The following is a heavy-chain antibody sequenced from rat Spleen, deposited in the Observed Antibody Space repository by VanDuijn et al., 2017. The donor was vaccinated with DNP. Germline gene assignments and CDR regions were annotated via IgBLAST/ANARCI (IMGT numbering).Heavy chain of an antibody. J-gene: IGHJ3*01. CDR3: AIYFHSGDNWFGY. V-gene: IGHV5-31*01. CDR1: RFTFNNFW. Sequence: EVELVESGGDLVQPGRSLKHSCVASRFTFNNFWMTWFRQVPRKGLEWVASIPSSGDSTYYPDSVKGRFTISRDIAKNTLYLQMNSLRSEDTATYHCAIYFHSGDNWFGYWGQGTLVTVSS. D-gene: IGHD1-1*01. CDR2: IPSSGDST.